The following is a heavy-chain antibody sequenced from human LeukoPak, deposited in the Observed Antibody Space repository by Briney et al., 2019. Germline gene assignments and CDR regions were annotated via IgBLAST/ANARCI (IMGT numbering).Heavy chain of an antibody. Sequence: ASVKVSCKASGYPFTSYGLTWVRQTPGQGLQWMGWIAAYNGATNYAQIFQGRISMTTDTSPNTGYMELRSLTSDGTAVYYCAREDSNSENFWGQGTLVTVSS. D-gene: IGHD2/OR15-2a*01. CDR1: GYPFTSYG. CDR3: AREDSNSENF. J-gene: IGHJ4*02. V-gene: IGHV1-18*01. CDR2: IAAYNGAT.